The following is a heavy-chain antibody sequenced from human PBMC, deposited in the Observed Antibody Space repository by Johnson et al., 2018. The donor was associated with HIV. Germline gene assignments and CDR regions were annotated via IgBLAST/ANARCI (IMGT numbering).Heavy chain of an antibody. V-gene: IGHV3-15*01. D-gene: IGHD7-27*01. J-gene: IGHJ3*02. CDR2: IKSKTDGGTT. CDR1: GFIFSNAW. CDR3: ARGSGVGAFDI. Sequence: VQLVESGGGVVQPGGSLRLSCAPSGFIFSNAWMSWVRQAPGKGLEWVGRIKSKTDGGTTDYAASVKGRFTISRDDSKNTLYLQMNSLRVEDTAVYYCARGSGVGAFDIWGQGTMVTVSS.